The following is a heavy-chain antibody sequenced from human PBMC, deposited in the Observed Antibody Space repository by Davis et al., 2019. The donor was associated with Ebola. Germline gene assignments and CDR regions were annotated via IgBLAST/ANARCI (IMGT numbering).Heavy chain of an antibody. D-gene: IGHD3-10*01. CDR1: GYSISSGYY. CDR2: IYHSGST. CDR3: FTDSMVRGVIN. Sequence: SETLSLTCTVSGYSISSGYYWGWIRQPPGKGLEWIGSIYHSGSTYYNPSLKSRVTISVDTSKNQFSLKLSSVTAADTAVYYCFTDSMVRGVINWGQGTLVTVSS. J-gene: IGHJ4*02. V-gene: IGHV4-38-2*02.